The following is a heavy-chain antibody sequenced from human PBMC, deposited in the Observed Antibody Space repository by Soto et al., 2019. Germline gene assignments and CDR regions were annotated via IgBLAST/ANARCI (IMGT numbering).Heavy chain of an antibody. Sequence: AASVKVSCKASGYAFTSYGISWVRQAPGQGLEWMGWISAYNGNTNYAQKPQGRVTMTTDTSTSTAYMELRSLRSDDTAVYYCARDMSIAVAAPGYWGQGTLVTVSS. CDR1: GYAFTSYG. V-gene: IGHV1-18*01. D-gene: IGHD6-19*01. CDR3: ARDMSIAVAAPGY. CDR2: ISAYNGNT. J-gene: IGHJ4*02.